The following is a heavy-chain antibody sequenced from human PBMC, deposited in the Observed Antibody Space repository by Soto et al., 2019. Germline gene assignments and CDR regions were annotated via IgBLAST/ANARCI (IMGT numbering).Heavy chain of an antibody. CDR3: AKRTDRGYFDY. V-gene: IGHV3-30*18. Sequence: QVQLVESGGGVVQPGRSLRLSCAASGFTFSSYGMHWVRQAPGKGLEWVAVISYDGSNKYYADSVKGRFTISRDNSKNTLYLQMNSLRAEDTAVYYCAKRTDRGYFDYWGQGTLVTVSS. CDR2: ISYDGSNK. D-gene: IGHD3-16*01. CDR1: GFTFSSYG. J-gene: IGHJ4*02.